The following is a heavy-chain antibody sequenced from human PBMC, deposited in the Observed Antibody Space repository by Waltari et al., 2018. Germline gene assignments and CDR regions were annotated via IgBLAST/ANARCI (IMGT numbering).Heavy chain of an antibody. CDR2: IKEDGNLK. D-gene: IGHD3-10*01. CDR1: GFTFSNYW. V-gene: IGHV3-7*04. CDR3: AREGLLFGEAYYFDD. Sequence: EVHLMESGGGLVQPGGSLRLSCAASGFTFSNYWMSWVRQAPGKGREWVAKIKEDGNLKYYVDSVKGRFTISRDNAQNSLFLQRNGLRTEDTAVYYCAREGLLFGEAYYFDDWGQGTLVTVSP. J-gene: IGHJ4*02.